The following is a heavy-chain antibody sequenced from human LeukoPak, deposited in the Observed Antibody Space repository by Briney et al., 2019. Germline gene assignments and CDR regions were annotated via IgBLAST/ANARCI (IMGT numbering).Heavy chain of an antibody. CDR1: GGSISSYY. CDR3: ARVRRWFGEAGDYYYMDV. V-gene: IGHV4-4*07. J-gene: IGHJ6*03. CDR2: IFTSGST. Sequence: SETLSLTCTVSGGSISSYYWGWIRQPPGKGLEWIGRIFTSGSTNYNPSLKSRATMSVDTTKNQFSLKLGSVTAADTAVYYCARVRRWFGEAGDYYYMDVWGKGTTVTISS. D-gene: IGHD3-10*01.